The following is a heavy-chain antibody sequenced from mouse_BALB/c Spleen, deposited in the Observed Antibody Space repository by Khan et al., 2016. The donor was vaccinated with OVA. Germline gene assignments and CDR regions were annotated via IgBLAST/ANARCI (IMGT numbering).Heavy chain of an antibody. CDR1: GYSITSGYA. V-gene: IGHV3-2*02. Sequence: EVQLVESGPGLVKPSQSLSLTCTVTGYSITSGYAWNWIRQFPGNKLEWMGYISYSGVTSYTPSLTSRISITRDTSKNQFFLQLNSVTTEDKATYYCARGNYYGYYFDYWGQGTTLTVSS. CDR3: ARGNYYGYYFDY. D-gene: IGHD1-1*01. CDR2: ISYSGVT. J-gene: IGHJ2*01.